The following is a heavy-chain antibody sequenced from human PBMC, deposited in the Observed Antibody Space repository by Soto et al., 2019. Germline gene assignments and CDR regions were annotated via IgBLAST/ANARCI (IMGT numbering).Heavy chain of an antibody. Sequence: SRRLSCQGSGYSFAGYWITWVRTKPGKGPEWMGRIDPSDSQTYYSPSFRGHVTISVTKSITTVFLQWSSLRASDTAMYYCARQIYDSDTGPNFQYYFDSWGQGTPVTVSS. D-gene: IGHD3-22*01. CDR1: GYSFAGYW. V-gene: IGHV5-10-1*01. CDR2: IDPSDSQT. J-gene: IGHJ4*02. CDR3: ARQIYDSDTGPNFQYYFDS.